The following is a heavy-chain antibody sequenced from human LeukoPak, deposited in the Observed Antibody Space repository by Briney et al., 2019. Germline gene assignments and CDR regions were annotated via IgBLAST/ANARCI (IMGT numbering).Heavy chain of an antibody. CDR2: INPSGGST. D-gene: IGHD5-24*01. CDR1: GYTFTSYY. CDR3: AIVRDGYSLKDAFDI. V-gene: IGHV1-46*01. J-gene: IGHJ3*02. Sequence: ASVKVSCKASGYTFTSYYMHWVRQAPGQGLEWMGIINPSGGSTSYAQKFQGRVTMTRDTSTSTVYMELSSLRSEDTAVYYCAIVRDGYSLKDAFDIWGQGTMVTVSS.